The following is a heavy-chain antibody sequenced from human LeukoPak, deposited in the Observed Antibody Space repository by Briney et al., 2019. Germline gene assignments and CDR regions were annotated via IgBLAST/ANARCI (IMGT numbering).Heavy chain of an antibody. V-gene: IGHV3-30*18. CDR3: AKGGHCSSTDCHDGRMDV. J-gene: IGHJ6*04. CDR1: GFTFSSYG. CDR2: ISYDGSNK. Sequence: PGRSLRLSCAASGFTFSSYGMHWVRQAPGKGLEWVAVISYDGSNKYYADSVKGRFTISRDNSKNTLYLQMSSLRAEDTAVYSCAKGGHCSSTDCHDGRMDVWGKGTTVTVSS. D-gene: IGHD2-2*01.